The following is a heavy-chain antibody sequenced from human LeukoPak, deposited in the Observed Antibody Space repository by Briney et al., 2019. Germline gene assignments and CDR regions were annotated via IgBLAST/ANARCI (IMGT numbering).Heavy chain of an antibody. CDR3: ARDATNMATVVLYGFDI. Sequence: GGSLRLSCAASGFTFSTYWMNWVRQAPGKGLEWVANIKEDGSEKYYVDSVKGRFTISRDNAKNSLYLQMNSLRAEDTAMYYCARDATNMATVVLYGFDIWGQGTTVTVSS. CDR1: GFTFSTYW. D-gene: IGHD4-23*01. CDR2: IKEDGSEK. J-gene: IGHJ3*02. V-gene: IGHV3-7*01.